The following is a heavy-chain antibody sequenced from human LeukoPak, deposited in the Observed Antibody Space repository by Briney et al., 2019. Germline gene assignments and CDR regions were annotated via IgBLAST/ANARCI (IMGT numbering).Heavy chain of an antibody. CDR2: IGGGGRDT. CDR1: GFTFSTYA. Sequence: GGSLRLSCAASGFTFSTYAMSWVRQAPGKGLEWLSTIGGGGRDTFYADSVKGRFTVSRDNSKNTLYLQMSSLRTEDTAVYFCAKQRGANYYNYYMDVWGKGTTVTVSS. CDR3: AKQRGANYYNYYMDV. V-gene: IGHV3-23*01. J-gene: IGHJ6*03. D-gene: IGHD4/OR15-4a*01.